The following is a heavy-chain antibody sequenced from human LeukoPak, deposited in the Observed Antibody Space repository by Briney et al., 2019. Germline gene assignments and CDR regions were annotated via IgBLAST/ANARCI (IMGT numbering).Heavy chain of an antibody. D-gene: IGHD6-13*01. CDR1: GGTLSSYA. V-gene: IGHV1-69*13. J-gene: IGHJ4*02. CDR3: ASGYSSSWKVDYYFDY. Sequence: ASVKVSCKASGGTLSSYAISWVRQAPGQGLEWVGGIIPIFGTANYAQKFQGRVTITADESTSTAYMELSSLRSEDTAVYYCASGYSSSWKVDYYFDYWGQGTLVTVSS. CDR2: IIPIFGTA.